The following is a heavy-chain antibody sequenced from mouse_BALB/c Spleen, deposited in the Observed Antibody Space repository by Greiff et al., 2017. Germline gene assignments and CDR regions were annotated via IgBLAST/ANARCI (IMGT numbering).Heavy chain of an antibody. J-gene: IGHJ2*01. CDR2: IDPANGNT. Sequence: VQLQQPGAELVKPGASVKLSCTASGFNIKDTYMHWVKQRPEQGLEWIGRIDPANGNTKYDPKFQGKATMTADTSSNTAYLQLSSLTSEDTAVYYCARCGSSSSSFDYWGQGTTLTVSS. CDR3: ARCGSSSSSFDY. CDR1: GFNIKDTY. D-gene: IGHD1-1*01. V-gene: IGHV14-3*02.